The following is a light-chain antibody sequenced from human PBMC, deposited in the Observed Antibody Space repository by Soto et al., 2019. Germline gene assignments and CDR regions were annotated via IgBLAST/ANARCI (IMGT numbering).Light chain of an antibody. CDR3: QQRSNWPLT. Sequence: EIVLTQSPATLSLSPGERATLSCRASQSVSSYLAWYQQKPGQAPRLLIYDASNRATGIPARFSGSGSGTDVTLTIISLEPEEFAVYYCQQRSNWPLTFGPGTKVDIK. J-gene: IGKJ3*01. V-gene: IGKV3-11*01. CDR2: DAS. CDR1: QSVSSY.